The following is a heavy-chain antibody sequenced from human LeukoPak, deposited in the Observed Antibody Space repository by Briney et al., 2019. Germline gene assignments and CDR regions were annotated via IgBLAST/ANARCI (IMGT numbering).Heavy chain of an antibody. CDR3: ARSVPDYTRFDF. D-gene: IGHD4-11*01. CDR1: GFSFSSHG. V-gene: IGHV3-30*12. CDR2: ISDDGSKR. Sequence: GRSLRLSCAASGFSFSSHGMHWVRQAPGKGLEWVAVISDDGSKRYHADSVKGRFTISRDNSKNTAYLQMNSLRVEDTALYYCARSVPDYTRFDFWGQGALVTVSS. J-gene: IGHJ4*02.